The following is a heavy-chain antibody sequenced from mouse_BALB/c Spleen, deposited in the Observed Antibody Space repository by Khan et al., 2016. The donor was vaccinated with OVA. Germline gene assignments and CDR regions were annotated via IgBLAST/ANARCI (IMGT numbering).Heavy chain of an antibody. CDR3: ARRYYYGHWYFDV. J-gene: IGHJ1*01. CDR2: ISYSGST. D-gene: IGHD1-1*01. V-gene: IGHV3-2*02. Sequence: EVKLEVSGPGLVKPSQSLSLTCTVTGYSITTDYAWNWIRQFPGNKLEWMGYISYSGSTSYHPSLKSRFSIIRDTSKNQFFLQLNSVTTEDTATYFGARRYYYGHWYFDVWGAGTTVTVSS. CDR1: GYSITTDYA.